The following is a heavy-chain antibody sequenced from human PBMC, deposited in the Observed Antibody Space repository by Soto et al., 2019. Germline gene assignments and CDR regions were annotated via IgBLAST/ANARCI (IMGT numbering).Heavy chain of an antibody. CDR3: ADGYVQLLSTFHYGDS. Sequence: ASGPTLVNPTQTLTLACNFSGFSLNGNGVGVGWIRQPPGKALEWLALIYWAGDLRYSPALKSKLTTTQAPSKHQVVLPMTKMDPTDSGTYDCADGYVQLLSTFHYGDSWGQGIRVTVSS. V-gene: IGHV2-5*02. J-gene: IGHJ4*02. CDR1: GFSLNGNGVG. CDR2: IYWAGDL. D-gene: IGHD3-16*01.